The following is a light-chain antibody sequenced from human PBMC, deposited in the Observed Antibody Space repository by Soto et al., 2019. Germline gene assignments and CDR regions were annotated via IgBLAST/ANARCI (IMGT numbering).Light chain of an antibody. Sequence: QSVLTQPASVSGSPGQSLTISCAGTRDDIGAYDYVSWYQQHPGNAPKLLVYEVTNRPSGVSDRFSGSKSGNTASLTISGLQAEDEADYYCNSYTNSSAVVFGGGTKVTV. V-gene: IGLV2-14*01. J-gene: IGLJ2*01. CDR3: NSYTNSSAVV. CDR1: RDDIGAYDY. CDR2: EVT.